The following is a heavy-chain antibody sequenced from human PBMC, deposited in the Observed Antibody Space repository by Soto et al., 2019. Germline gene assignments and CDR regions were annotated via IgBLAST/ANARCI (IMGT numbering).Heavy chain of an antibody. Sequence: VQLVQSGAEVKEPGASVKVYCKASGYTFVNFGITWVRQAPGPGLEWVGLVSTDKGYTTYGEKFQGRVTLTADTATNTAYMDLSRLNSDHTALYYCARERNCGTGRNCHPEWYFDHWGRDTVVTFSS. CDR2: VSTDKGYT. V-gene: IGHV1-18*01. CDR1: GYTFVNFG. D-gene: IGHD2-21*01. J-gene: IGHJ2*01. CDR3: ARERNCGTGRNCHPEWYFDH.